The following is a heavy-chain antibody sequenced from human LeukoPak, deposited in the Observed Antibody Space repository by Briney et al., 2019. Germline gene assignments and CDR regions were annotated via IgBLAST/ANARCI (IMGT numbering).Heavy chain of an antibody. CDR1: GYTFTNYY. CDR2: IDPSGGDT. J-gene: IGHJ4*02. D-gene: IGHD2-2*01. V-gene: IGHV1-46*01. Sequence: ASVKVSCKASGYTFTNYYMQWVRQAPGQGLEWMGIIDPSGGDTRYAQTFQGRVTLTMDTSTSTVYMQVSSLRSEDTAVYYCAKVREYCATTSCYDPFDSWGQGTLVTVSS. CDR3: AKVREYCATTSCYDPFDS.